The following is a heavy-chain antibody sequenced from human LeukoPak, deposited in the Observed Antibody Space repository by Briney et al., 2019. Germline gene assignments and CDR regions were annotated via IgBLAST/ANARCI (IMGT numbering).Heavy chain of an antibody. D-gene: IGHD5-24*01. CDR1: GFTFSSYS. CDR3: ARDQVEMATVPFDY. Sequence: GGSLRLSCAASGFTFSSYSMNWVRQAPGKGLEWVSSISSSSSYIYYADSVKGRFTISRDNAKNSLYLQMNSLRAEDTAVYYCARDQVEMATVPFDYWGQGTLVTVSS. J-gene: IGHJ4*02. V-gene: IGHV3-21*01. CDR2: ISSSSSYI.